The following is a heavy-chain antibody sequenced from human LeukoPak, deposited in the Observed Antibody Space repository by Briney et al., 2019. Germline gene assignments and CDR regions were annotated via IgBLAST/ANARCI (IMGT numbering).Heavy chain of an antibody. Sequence: GGSLRLSCAASGFTFSSYAMSWVRQAPGKGLEWVSAISGSGGSTYYADSVKGRFTISRDSSKNTLYLQMHSLRAEDTALYYCAKAPRGGYYGSGSHYFDCWGQGTLVTVSS. J-gene: IGHJ4*02. CDR1: GFTFSSYA. CDR3: AKAPRGGYYGSGSHYFDC. V-gene: IGHV3-23*01. CDR2: ISGSGGST. D-gene: IGHD3-10*01.